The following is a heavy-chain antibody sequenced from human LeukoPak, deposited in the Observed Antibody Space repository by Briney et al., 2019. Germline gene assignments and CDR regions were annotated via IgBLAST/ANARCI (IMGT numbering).Heavy chain of an antibody. Sequence: GGSLRLSCAASGFTFDDYAMHWIRQAPGKGLEWVSSISWHSGSIGYADSVKGRFTISRENANNRLYLQMNSLRTEDTALYYCVKDIRARGRYCSSTNCFNYVFAMWGQGTKVIVSA. D-gene: IGHD2-2*01. J-gene: IGHJ3*02. CDR1: GFTFDDYA. CDR3: VKDIRARGRYCSSTNCFNYVFAM. V-gene: IGHV3-9*01. CDR2: ISWHSGSI.